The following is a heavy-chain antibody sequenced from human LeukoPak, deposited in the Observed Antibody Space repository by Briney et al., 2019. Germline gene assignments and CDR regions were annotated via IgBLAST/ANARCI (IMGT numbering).Heavy chain of an antibody. CDR1: GGSFSGYY. CDR3: ARGRAGLSEDIVVVVAATLYYFDY. D-gene: IGHD2-15*01. J-gene: IGHJ4*02. V-gene: IGHV4-34*01. Sequence: PSETLSLTCAVYGGSFSGYYWSWIRQPPGKGLEWIGEINHSGSTNYNPSLKSRVTISVDTSKNQFSLKPSSVTAADTAVYYCARGRAGLSEDIVVVVAATLYYFDYWGQGTLVTVSS. CDR2: INHSGST.